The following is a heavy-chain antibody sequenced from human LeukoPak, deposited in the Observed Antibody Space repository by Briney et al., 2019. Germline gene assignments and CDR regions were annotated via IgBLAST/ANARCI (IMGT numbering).Heavy chain of an antibody. J-gene: IGHJ5*02. CDR2: MFYTGSG. D-gene: IGHD5-18*01. Sequence: SETLSLTCTVSGGSMSNYYWNWIRQPPGKGLEWIGYMFYTGSGKYNPSLKSRVTISVDTYKRQISLKLTSVTAADTAVYYCATNLPGYSYGYWVAWGQGTLVTVSS. V-gene: IGHV4-59*01. CDR1: GGSMSNYY. CDR3: ATNLPGYSYGYWVA.